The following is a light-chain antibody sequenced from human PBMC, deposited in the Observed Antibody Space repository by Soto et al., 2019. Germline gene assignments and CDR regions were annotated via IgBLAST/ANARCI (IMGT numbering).Light chain of an antibody. Sequence: DIQMTQSPSSLSSSVGDRVTIACRASQGISTYLAWYQQKPGKVPKLLIYAASTLLSGVPSRFSGSGSGTEFTLTISSLQPDDFAAYYCLQDYYYPLSFGGGTKVDIK. V-gene: IGKV1-27*01. CDR3: LQDYYYPLS. CDR1: QGISTY. J-gene: IGKJ4*01. CDR2: AAS.